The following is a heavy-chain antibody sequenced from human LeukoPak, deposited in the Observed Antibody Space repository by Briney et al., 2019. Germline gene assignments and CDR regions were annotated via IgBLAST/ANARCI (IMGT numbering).Heavy chain of an antibody. CDR1: GGSISSGNYY. V-gene: IGHV4-39*07. CDR3: ACRNIHGSGSYYRHRRRNNWFDP. CDR2: ISHSGST. J-gene: IGHJ5*02. D-gene: IGHD3-10*01. Sequence: SETLSLTCTVSGGSISSGNYYWGWIRQPPGKGLEWIGSISHSGSTYYNASLKSRVRISVDTSKNQFSLKLSSVTAADTAVYYCACRNIHGSGSYYRHRRRNNWFDPWGQGTLVTVSS.